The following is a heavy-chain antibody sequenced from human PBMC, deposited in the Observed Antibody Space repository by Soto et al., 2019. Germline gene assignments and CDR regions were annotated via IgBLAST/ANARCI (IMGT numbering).Heavy chain of an antibody. Sequence: SLRLSCAAWGYTFNSYSMSWVRQTPEKRLEWVSAISGSGGSTYYADSVKGRFTISRDNSKNTLYLQMNSLRAEDTAVYYCGTLDYYDSSGYYGYFDYWGQGTLVTVSS. V-gene: IGHV3-23*01. D-gene: IGHD3-22*01. J-gene: IGHJ4*02. CDR2: ISGSGGST. CDR1: GYTFNSYS. CDR3: GTLDYYDSSGYYGYFDY.